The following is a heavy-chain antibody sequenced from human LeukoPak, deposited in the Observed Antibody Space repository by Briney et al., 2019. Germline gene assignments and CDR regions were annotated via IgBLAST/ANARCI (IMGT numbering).Heavy chain of an antibody. CDR1: GGSFSGYY. V-gene: IGHV4-34*01. CDR2: INHSGST. Sequence: SETLSLTCAVYGGSFSGYYWSWIRQPPGKGLEWIGEINHSGSTNYNPFLKSRVTISVDTSKNQFSLKLSSVTAADTAVYYCAREGGFDYWGQGTLVTVSS. CDR3: AREGGFDY. J-gene: IGHJ4*02.